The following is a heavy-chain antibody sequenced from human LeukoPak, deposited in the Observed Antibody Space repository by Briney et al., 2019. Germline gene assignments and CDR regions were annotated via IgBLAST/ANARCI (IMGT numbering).Heavy chain of an antibody. CDR1: GFTFDDYA. D-gene: IGHD6-13*01. J-gene: IGHJ4*02. CDR2: ISWNSGSI. CDR3: AKGYSSSTPTNYFDC. V-gene: IGHV3-9*03. Sequence: GGSLRLSCAASGFTFDDYAMHWVRQAPGEGLEWVSGISWNSGSIGYAYSVKGRFTISRDNAKNSLYLQMNSLRAEDMALYYCAKGYSSSTPTNYFDCWGQGTLVTVSS.